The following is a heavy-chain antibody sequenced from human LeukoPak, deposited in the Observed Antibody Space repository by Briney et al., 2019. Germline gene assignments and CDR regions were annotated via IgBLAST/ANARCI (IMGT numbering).Heavy chain of an antibody. J-gene: IGHJ4*02. D-gene: IGHD6-13*01. CDR1: GFTFSSYG. CDR3: AKTPRGDSPVDY. V-gene: IGHV3-30*02. CDR2: IRYDGSNK. Sequence: PGGSLRLSCAASGFTFSSYGMHWVCQAPGKGLEWVAFIRYDGSNKYYADSVKGRFTISRDNSKNTLYLQMNSLRAEDTAVYYCAKTPRGDSPVDYWGQGTLVTVSS.